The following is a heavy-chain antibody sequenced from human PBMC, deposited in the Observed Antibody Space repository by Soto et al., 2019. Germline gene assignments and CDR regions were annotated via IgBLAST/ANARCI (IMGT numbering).Heavy chain of an antibody. Sequence: GGSLRLSCAASGFTFSSYEMNWVRQAPGKGLEWVSYISSSGSTIYYADSVKGRFTISRDNAKNSLYLQMNSLRAEDTAVYYCASGPLSYYDILTGRGGYFDYWGQGTLVTVSS. V-gene: IGHV3-48*03. CDR2: ISSSGSTI. CDR1: GFTFSSYE. CDR3: ASGPLSYYDILTGRGGYFDY. J-gene: IGHJ4*02. D-gene: IGHD3-9*01.